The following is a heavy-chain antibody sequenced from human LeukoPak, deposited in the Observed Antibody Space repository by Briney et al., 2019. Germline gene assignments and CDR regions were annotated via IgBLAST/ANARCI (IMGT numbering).Heavy chain of an antibody. Sequence: GGSLGLSCAASAFTFSRYNMNWVRQAPGKGLEWVSYITSSSSSIYYADSVRGRFTVSRDNAKNSLYLQMNSLRAEDTAVYYCARGLQQLVRGFNYYFMDVWGKGTTVTVSS. J-gene: IGHJ6*03. CDR2: ITSSSSSI. D-gene: IGHD6-13*01. CDR3: ARGLQQLVRGFNYYFMDV. V-gene: IGHV3-48*01. CDR1: AFTFSRYN.